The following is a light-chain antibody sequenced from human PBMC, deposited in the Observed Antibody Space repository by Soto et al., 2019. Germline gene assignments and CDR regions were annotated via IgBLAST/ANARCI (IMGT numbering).Light chain of an antibody. Sequence: EIVLTQSPGTLSLSPGERATLSCRASQSVSSSYLAWYQQKTGQAPRLLISGVSSRATGIPDRFRGSGSGTDFALNISRLEPEDFAVYYCQQYGISPRTFGQGTKVDIK. CDR3: QQYGISPRT. CDR2: GVS. CDR1: QSVSSSY. J-gene: IGKJ1*01. V-gene: IGKV3-20*01.